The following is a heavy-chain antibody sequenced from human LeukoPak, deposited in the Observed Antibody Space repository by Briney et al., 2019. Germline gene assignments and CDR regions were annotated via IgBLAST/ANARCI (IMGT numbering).Heavy chain of an antibody. CDR3: AKVRDIVATIEGDAFDI. CDR2: ISYDGSNK. Sequence: PGGSLRLSCAASGFTFSSYGMHWVRQAPGKGLEWVAVISYDGSNKYYADSVKGRFTISRDNSKNTLYLQMNSLRAEDTAVYYCAKVRDIVATIEGDAFDIWGQGTMVTVSS. J-gene: IGHJ3*02. D-gene: IGHD5-12*01. CDR1: GFTFSSYG. V-gene: IGHV3-30*18.